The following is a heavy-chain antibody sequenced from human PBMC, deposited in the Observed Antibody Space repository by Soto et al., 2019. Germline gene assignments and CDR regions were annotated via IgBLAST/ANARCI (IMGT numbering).Heavy chain of an antibody. D-gene: IGHD5-12*01. V-gene: IGHV3-30*18. CDR2: ISYDGSNK. Sequence: QVQLVESGGGVVQLGGSLRLSCPAPGLPFRSYGLTWAGQAPGKGREWVAVISYDGSNKYYADSVKGRFTISRDNSKNTLYLQMNSLRAEDTAVYYCAKNIVATTHNFDYWGQGTLVTVSS. J-gene: IGHJ4*02. CDR3: AKNIVATTHNFDY. CDR1: GLPFRSYG.